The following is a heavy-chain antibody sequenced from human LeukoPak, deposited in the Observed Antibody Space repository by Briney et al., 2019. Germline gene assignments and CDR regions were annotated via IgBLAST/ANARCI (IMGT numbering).Heavy chain of an antibody. CDR1: GGSFSGYY. CDR2: INHSGST. Sequence: TSETLSLTCAVYGGSFSGYYWSWIRQPPGKGLEWIGEINHSGSTNYNPSLKSRVTISVDTSKNQFSLKLSSVTAADTAVYYCASESTYYYDSSGYDSDAFDIWGQGTMVTVSS. D-gene: IGHD3-22*01. CDR3: ASESTYYYDSSGYDSDAFDI. J-gene: IGHJ3*02. V-gene: IGHV4-34*01.